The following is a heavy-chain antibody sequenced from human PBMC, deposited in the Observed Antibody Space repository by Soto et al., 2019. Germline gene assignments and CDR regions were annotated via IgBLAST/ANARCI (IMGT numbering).Heavy chain of an antibody. D-gene: IGHD3-16*02. CDR2: IYTTGST. V-gene: IGHV4-4*07. CDR1: GDSINKYF. CDR3: ARARRARDGYTNYDYGMGD. Sequence: PSETLSLTCTVSGDSINKYFWTWIRQTAGKGLEWIGHIYTTGSTNYNPSLKSRVTMSVDMSKGQFSLKLSSVTAADTAIYYCARARRARDGYTNYDYGMGDWGQGTSVTVSS. J-gene: IGHJ6*02.